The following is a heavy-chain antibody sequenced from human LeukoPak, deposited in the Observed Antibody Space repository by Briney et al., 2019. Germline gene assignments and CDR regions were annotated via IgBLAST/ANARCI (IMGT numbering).Heavy chain of an antibody. V-gene: IGHV3-21*01. CDR3: ARVPAIAADLYYYMDV. CDR2: ISSSSSYI. CDR1: GFTFSSYS. Sequence: PGGSLRLSCAASGFTFSSYSMNWVRQAPGKGLEWVSSISSSSSYIYYADSVKGRFTISRDNAKNSLYLQMNSLRAEDTAVYYCARVPAIAADLYYYMDVWGKGTTVTVSS. D-gene: IGHD6-13*01. J-gene: IGHJ6*03.